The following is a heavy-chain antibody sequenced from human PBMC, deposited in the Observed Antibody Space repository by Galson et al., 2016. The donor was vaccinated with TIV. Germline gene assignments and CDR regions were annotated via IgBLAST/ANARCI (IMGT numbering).Heavy chain of an antibody. Sequence: LRLSCAASGFIFSDFSMKWVRQAPGKGLEWIAYISSGGSVIYYGDFVKGRFTISRDNAKNSLYLQMNSLKDEDTAVYYCARAMAAVDSYWAQGTLVTVSS. J-gene: IGHJ4*02. CDR3: ARAMAAVDSY. D-gene: IGHD6-13*01. CDR1: GFIFSDFS. CDR2: ISSGGSVI. V-gene: IGHV3-48*02.